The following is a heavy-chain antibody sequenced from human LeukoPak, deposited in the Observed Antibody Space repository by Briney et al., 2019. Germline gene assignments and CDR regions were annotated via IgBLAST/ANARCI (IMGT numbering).Heavy chain of an antibody. V-gene: IGHV5-51*01. CDR1: GYSFTNYW. J-gene: IGHJ5*02. Sequence: GESLNISCKGSGYSFTNYWIGWVRPMPGKGLEWMGIIYPGDSDTRYSPSFQGQVTISADKSISTAYLQWSSLKASDTAMYYCARLVSGVGNWFDPWGQGTLVTVSS. D-gene: IGHD1-26*01. CDR2: IYPGDSDT. CDR3: ARLVSGVGNWFDP.